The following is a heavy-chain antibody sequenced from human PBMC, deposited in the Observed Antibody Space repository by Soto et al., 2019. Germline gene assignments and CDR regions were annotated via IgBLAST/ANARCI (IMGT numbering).Heavy chain of an antibody. Sequence: EVQLLESGGGLVQPGGSLRLSCAASGFTFSSYAMSWVRQAPGKGLEWVSAISGSGGSTYYADSVKGRFTISRDNSKNTLYLQMNSLRAEDTAVYYCAKDQGHIAVAGTSDYYYGMDVWGQGTTVTVSS. CDR3: AKDQGHIAVAGTSDYYYGMDV. CDR2: ISGSGGST. D-gene: IGHD6-19*01. V-gene: IGHV3-23*01. CDR1: GFTFSSYA. J-gene: IGHJ6*02.